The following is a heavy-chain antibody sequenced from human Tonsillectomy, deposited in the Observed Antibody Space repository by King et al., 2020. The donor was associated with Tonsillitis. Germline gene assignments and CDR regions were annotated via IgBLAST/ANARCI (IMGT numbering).Heavy chain of an antibody. CDR3: ARSYYDFWSGYPDY. Sequence: VQLVESGADVKKPGASVTVSCKASGYIFIGYYMHWVRQAPGQGLEWMGWINLNSGGTNHAQKFQGRVTMTRDTSISTAYMELSRLGSDDTAVYYCARSYYDFWSGYPDYWGQGTLVTVSS. V-gene: IGHV1-2*02. CDR1: GYIFIGYY. J-gene: IGHJ4*02. CDR2: INLNSGGT. D-gene: IGHD3-3*01.